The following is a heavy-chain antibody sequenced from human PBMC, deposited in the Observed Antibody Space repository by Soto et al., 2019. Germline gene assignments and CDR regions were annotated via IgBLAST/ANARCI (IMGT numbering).Heavy chain of an antibody. D-gene: IGHD6-19*01. Sequence: QVQLQESGPGLVKPSETLSLTCTVSGGSISSYYWSWIRQPPGKGLEWIGYIYYSGSTNYNPSLKSRVTISVDTSKNQFSLKLSSVTAADTAVYYCVRSGDSGYSSGWYIFDYWGQGTLVTVSS. CDR3: VRSGDSGYSSGWYIFDY. CDR1: GGSISSYY. V-gene: IGHV4-59*08. CDR2: IYYSGST. J-gene: IGHJ4*02.